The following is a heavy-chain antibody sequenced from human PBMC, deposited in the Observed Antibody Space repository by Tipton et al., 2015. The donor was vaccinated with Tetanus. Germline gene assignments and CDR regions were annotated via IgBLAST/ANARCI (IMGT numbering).Heavy chain of an antibody. CDR2: IPPILGTT. Sequence: QLVQSGAEMKQPGSSEKGSCKASGGTFTNYALSWVRQAPGQGLEWVGGIPPILGTTNSAPNFQGRVTITADDSTTTAFMELSSLSSEDTAVYYCARAPTRISRAYDYWGQSPQLPVSS. CDR1: GGTFTNYA. V-gene: IGHV1-69*01. CDR3: ARAPTRISRAYDY. D-gene: IGHD2-21*01. J-gene: IGHJ4*02.